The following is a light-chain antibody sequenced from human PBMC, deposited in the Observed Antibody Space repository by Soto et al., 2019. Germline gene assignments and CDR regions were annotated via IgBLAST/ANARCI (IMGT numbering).Light chain of an antibody. CDR2: DES. CDR3: QQDSRSQWT. J-gene: IGKJ1*01. Sequence: EIVLTQTPGTLSVSHSERATLSCRASQTIDNTLASYHPKPGQPPRLLIYDESNRATGIPDRFSGSGSGTDFTLTITRLEPEDFAVYYCQQDSRSQWTFGQGTKV. CDR1: QTIDNT. V-gene: IGKV3-20*01.